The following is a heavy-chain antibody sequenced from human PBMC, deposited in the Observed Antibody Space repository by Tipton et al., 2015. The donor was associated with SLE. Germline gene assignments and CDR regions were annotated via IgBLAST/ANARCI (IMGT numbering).Heavy chain of an antibody. CDR2: ISYDGSNK. J-gene: IGHJ4*02. D-gene: IGHD1-20*01. Sequence: RSLRLSCPASGFTFSSYAMHWVRQAPGKGLEWVAVISYDGSNKYYADSVKGRFTISRDNSKNTLYLQMNSLRAEDTAVYYCARRWYNWNRGYFDYWGQGTLVTVSS. V-gene: IGHV3-30*04. CDR1: GFTFSSYA. CDR3: ARRWYNWNRGYFDY.